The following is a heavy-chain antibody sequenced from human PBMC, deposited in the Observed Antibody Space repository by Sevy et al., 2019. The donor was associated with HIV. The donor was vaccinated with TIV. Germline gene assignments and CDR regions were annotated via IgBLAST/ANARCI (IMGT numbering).Heavy chain of an antibody. D-gene: IGHD3-9*01. CDR3: ANSLLAGYYSSDCYYDYGMDV. J-gene: IGHJ6*02. CDR1: GFTFSSYG. CDR2: ISYDGSNK. V-gene: IGHV3-30*18. Sequence: GGSLRLSCAASGFTFSSYGMHWVRQAPGKGLEWVAVISYDGSNKYYADSVTGRFTISRDNSKNTLYLQMNSLRAEDTTVYYCANSLLAGYYSSDCYYDYGMDVWGQGTTVTVSS.